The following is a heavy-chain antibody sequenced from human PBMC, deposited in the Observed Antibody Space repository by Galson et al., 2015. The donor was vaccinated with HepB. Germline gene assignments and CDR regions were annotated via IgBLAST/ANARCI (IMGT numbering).Heavy chain of an antibody. D-gene: IGHD3-10*01. CDR2: IIPILGIA. CDR3: ARDGMVRGGPLDV. CDR1: GGTFSSYA. V-gene: IGHV1-69*04. Sequence: SVKVSCKASGGTFSSYAISWVRQAPGQGLEWMGRIIPILGIANYAQKFQGRVTITADKSTSTAYMELSSLRSEDTAVYYCARDGMVRGGPLDVWGQGTTVTVSS. J-gene: IGHJ6*02.